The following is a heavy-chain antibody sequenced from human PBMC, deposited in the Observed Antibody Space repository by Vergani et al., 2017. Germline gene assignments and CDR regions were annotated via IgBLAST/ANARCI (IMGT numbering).Heavy chain of an antibody. Sequence: QAQLVQSGAEVKQPGSSVRVSCKASRDIFNSFAVNWMRQAPGQGLEWIGWINPNGDATHYAQNFRGRVTLTRDTSSTTAYMDLASLTSDDTAIYYCARDHQGPTTLDYWGQGSLVTVSS. CDR1: RDIFNSFA. J-gene: IGHJ4*02. CDR2: INPNGDAT. CDR3: ARDHQGPTTLDY. D-gene: IGHD1-26*01. V-gene: IGHV1-2*02.